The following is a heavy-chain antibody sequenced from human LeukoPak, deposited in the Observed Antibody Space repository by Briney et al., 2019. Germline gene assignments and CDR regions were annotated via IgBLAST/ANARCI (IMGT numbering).Heavy chain of an antibody. CDR2: INSDGSST. Sequence: PGGSLRLSCAASGFTFSSYWMHWVRQAPGKGLVWVSRINSDGSSTSYADSVKGRFTISRDNAKNTLYLQMNSLRAEDTAVYYCASGTYYYDSSGYYHFDYWGQGTLVTVSS. D-gene: IGHD3-22*01. J-gene: IGHJ4*02. CDR1: GFTFSSYW. CDR3: ASGTYYYDSSGYYHFDY. V-gene: IGHV3-74*01.